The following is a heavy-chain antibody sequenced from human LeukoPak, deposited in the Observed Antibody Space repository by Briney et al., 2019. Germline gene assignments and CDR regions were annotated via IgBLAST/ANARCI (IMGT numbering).Heavy chain of an antibody. D-gene: IGHD1-14*01. CDR1: GFTFSSYW. Sequence: GGSLRLSCAASGFTFSSYWMSWVRQAPGKGLEWVANIKQDGSEKYYVDSVKGRFTISRDNAKNSLYLQMNSLRAEDTAVYYCARDNPRSYYYYMDVWGKGTTVTISS. V-gene: IGHV3-7*01. CDR3: ARDNPRSYYYYMDV. J-gene: IGHJ6*03. CDR2: IKQDGSEK.